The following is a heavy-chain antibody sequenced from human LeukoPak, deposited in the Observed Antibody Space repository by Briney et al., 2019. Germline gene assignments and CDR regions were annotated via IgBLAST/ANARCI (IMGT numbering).Heavy chain of an antibody. CDR1: GFTFSSYS. V-gene: IGHV3-21*01. CDR2: ISSSSSYI. J-gene: IGHJ4*02. CDR3: ARDALGYCSGGSCYSWY. D-gene: IGHD2-15*01. Sequence: PGGSLRLSCAASGFTFSSYSMNWVRQAPGKGLEWVSSISSSSSYIYYADSVKGRFTISRDNAKNSLYLQMNSLRAEDTAVYYCARDALGYCSGGSCYSWYWGQGTLVTVSS.